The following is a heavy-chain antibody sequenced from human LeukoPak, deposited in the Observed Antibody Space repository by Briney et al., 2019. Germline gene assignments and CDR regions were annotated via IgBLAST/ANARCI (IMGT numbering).Heavy chain of an antibody. J-gene: IGHJ3*02. CDR2: IYYSGST. Sequence: PSETLSLTCTVSSGSISSGDYYWSWIRQPPGKGLEWIGYIYYSGSTNYNPSLKSRVTISVDTSKNQFSLKLSSVTAADTAVYYCARISHTPPVAFDIWGQGTMVTVSP. CDR3: ARISHTPPVAFDI. CDR1: SGSISSGDYY. D-gene: IGHD2-2*02. V-gene: IGHV4-61*08.